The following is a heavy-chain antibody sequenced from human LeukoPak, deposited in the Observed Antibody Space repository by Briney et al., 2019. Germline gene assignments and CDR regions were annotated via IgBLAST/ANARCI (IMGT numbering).Heavy chain of an antibody. D-gene: IGHD2-2*01. CDR2: ISGSGGST. J-gene: IGHJ4*02. CDR3: ASAGCSSTSCPLDY. CDR1: GFTFDDYG. Sequence: GGSLRLSCAASGFTFDDYGMSWVRQAPGKGLEWVSAISGSGGSTYYADSVKGRFTISRDNSKNTLYLQMNSLRAEDTAVYYCASAGCSSTSCPLDYWGQGTLVTVSS. V-gene: IGHV3-23*01.